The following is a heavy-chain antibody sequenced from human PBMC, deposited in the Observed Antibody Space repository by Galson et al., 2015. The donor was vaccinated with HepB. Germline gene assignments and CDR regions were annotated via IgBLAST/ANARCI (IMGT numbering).Heavy chain of an antibody. V-gene: IGHV3-23*01. CDR2: ISGSGGAT. CDR1: GFTFPSFA. D-gene: IGHD2-2*01. Sequence: SLRLSCAASGFTFPSFAMNLLRQAPGKAPEWVSVISGSGGATYYANSVKGRFSISRDNSASTLSLQMNSLSAEDTAIYYCAKGNIAGIPAAPYSWGQGTLVTVSS. CDR3: AKGNIAGIPAAPYS. J-gene: IGHJ4*02.